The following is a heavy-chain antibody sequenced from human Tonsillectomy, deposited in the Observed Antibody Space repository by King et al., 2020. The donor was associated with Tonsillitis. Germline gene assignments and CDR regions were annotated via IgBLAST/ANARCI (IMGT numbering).Heavy chain of an antibody. D-gene: IGHD3-16*01. CDR1: GGSFSGYY. CDR3: ARGRWNGGFDY. V-gene: IGHV4-34*01. Sequence: VQLQQWGAGLLKPSETLSLTCAVYGGSFSGYYWSWIRQPPGKGLEWIGEINHSGSTNYNPSLKSRVTISVDTSKNQFSLKLSSVTAADTAVYYCARGRWNGGFDYWGQGTLVTVSS. CDR2: INHSGST. J-gene: IGHJ4*02.